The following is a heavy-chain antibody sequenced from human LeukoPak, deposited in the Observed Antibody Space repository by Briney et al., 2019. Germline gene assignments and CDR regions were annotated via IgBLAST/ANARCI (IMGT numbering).Heavy chain of an antibody. D-gene: IGHD3-9*01. CDR2: IYTSGST. Sequence: SETLSLTCTVPGGSISSYYWSCIRQPPGKELEWIGYIYTSGSTNYNPSLKSRVTISVDTSKNQFSLKLSSVTAADTAVYYCARHRRGYDILTGPVYYYYYYYMDVWGKGTTVTVSS. CDR3: ARHRRGYDILTGPVYYYYYYYMDV. J-gene: IGHJ6*03. V-gene: IGHV4-4*09. CDR1: GGSISSYY.